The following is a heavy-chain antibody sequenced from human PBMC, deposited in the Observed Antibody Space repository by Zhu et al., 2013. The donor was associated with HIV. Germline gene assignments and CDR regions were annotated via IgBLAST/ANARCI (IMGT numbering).Heavy chain of an antibody. J-gene: IGHJ4*02. V-gene: IGHV1-69*17. CDR1: GGTLKSSG. D-gene: IGHD5-12*01. Sequence: QVQLVQSGTEVKKPGSSVKVSCEASGGTLKSSGMTWVRQAPGQGLEWMGGINPLFGVAHYAQKFQGRVTMTRDTSTSTAYMELSRLRSDDTAVYYCARDKRGRWLQPYYFDYWGQGALVTVSS. CDR3: ARDKRGRWLQPYYFDY. CDR2: INPLFGVA.